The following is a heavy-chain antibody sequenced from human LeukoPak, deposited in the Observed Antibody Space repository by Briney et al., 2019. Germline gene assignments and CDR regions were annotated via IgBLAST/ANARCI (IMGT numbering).Heavy chain of an antibody. J-gene: IGHJ6*03. D-gene: IGHD2-8*01. CDR3: ARSAEHCNNGVCFTDYYMDV. CDR1: GYTFSGSY. V-gene: IGHV1-2*06. Sequence: EASVKVSCKASGYTFSGSYIHWVQQAPGQGLEWLGRINPNSGDTNYAQNLHGRVTMTRDTSITTAYMELNSLTSDDTAVYFCARSAEHCNNGVCFTDYYMDVWGKGTTVTVSS. CDR2: INPNSGDT.